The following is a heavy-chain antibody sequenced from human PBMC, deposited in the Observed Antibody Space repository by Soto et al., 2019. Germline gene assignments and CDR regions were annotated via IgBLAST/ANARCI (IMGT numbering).Heavy chain of an antibody. D-gene: IGHD6-13*01. J-gene: IGHJ6*02. CDR1: GGSISSSNW. V-gene: IGHV4-4*02. Sequence: QVQLQESGPGLVKPSGTLSLTCAVSGGSISSSNWWSWVRQPPGKGLEWIGEIYHSGSTNYNPSLKSRVTISVDTSKNQFSLKLSSVTAADTAVYYCARWHSYSSSWYYYYGMDVWGQGTTVTVSS. CDR2: IYHSGST. CDR3: ARWHSYSSSWYYYYGMDV.